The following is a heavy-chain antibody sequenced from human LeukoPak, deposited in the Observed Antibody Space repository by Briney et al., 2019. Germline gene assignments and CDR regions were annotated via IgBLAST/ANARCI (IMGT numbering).Heavy chain of an antibody. CDR2: IYTTGTT. D-gene: IGHD6-13*01. CDR3: ARGVPLAAANWFDP. J-gene: IGHJ5*02. CDR1: GGSISSYY. V-gene: IGHV4-4*07. Sequence: SETLSLTCTVSGGSISSYYWSWIRQPAGKGLEWIGRIYTTGTTNYNPSLKSRVTMSIDTSKNQFSLKLTSVTAADAAVYYCARGVPLAAANWFDPWGQGTLVTVSS.